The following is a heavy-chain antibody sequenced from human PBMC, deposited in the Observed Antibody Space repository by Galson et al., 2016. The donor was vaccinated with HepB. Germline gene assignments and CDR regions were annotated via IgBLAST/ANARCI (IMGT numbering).Heavy chain of an antibody. CDR1: GFMFSNYN. D-gene: IGHD6-19*01. Sequence: SLRLSCAASGFMFSNYNMNWVRQAPGKGLEWVSWMGITSDNVYYADSVKGRFTMSRDNSKSTLYLQMNSLRRDDTAVYYCAKLYASGRDDFWGQGTLATVSS. J-gene: IGHJ4*02. CDR3: AKLYASGRDDF. CDR2: MGITSDNV. V-gene: IGHV3-48*01.